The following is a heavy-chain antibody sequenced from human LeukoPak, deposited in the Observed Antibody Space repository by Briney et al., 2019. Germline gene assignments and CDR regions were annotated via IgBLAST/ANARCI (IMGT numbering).Heavy chain of an antibody. CDR1: GFTFSSYG. CDR3: ARDSTGSYFRLGY. CDR2: IQFDGNNK. J-gene: IGHJ4*02. Sequence: GGSLRLSCAASGFTFSSYGMHWVRQAPGKGLEWVAFIQFDGNNKYYADSVKGRFTISRDNSKNTLYLQMNSLRPDDTAVYYCARDSTGSYFRLGYWGQGTLVTVSS. D-gene: IGHD1-26*01. V-gene: IGHV3-30*02.